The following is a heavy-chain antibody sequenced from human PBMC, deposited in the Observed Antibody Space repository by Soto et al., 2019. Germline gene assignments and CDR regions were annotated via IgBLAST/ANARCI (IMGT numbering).Heavy chain of an antibody. CDR1: GFTFSTYW. D-gene: IGHD1-26*01. Sequence: GGSLRLSCAASGFTFSTYWMHWVRQAPGKGLVWVSRIKTDGSVTTYADSVKGRFTISRDNSKSTVYLELNNLSAEDTAVYHCAKNQGVELVPLATVDWFDPWGQGSVVTVS. V-gene: IGHV3-74*01. J-gene: IGHJ5*02. CDR3: AKNQGVELVPLATVDWFDP. CDR2: IKTDGSVT.